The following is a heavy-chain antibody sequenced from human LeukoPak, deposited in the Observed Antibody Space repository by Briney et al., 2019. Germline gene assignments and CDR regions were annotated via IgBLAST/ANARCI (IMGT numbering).Heavy chain of an antibody. J-gene: IGHJ3*02. Sequence: PSETLSLTCTVSGGSISSYYWSWLRQPPGKGLEWIGYIYYSGSTNYNPSLKSRVTISVDTSKNQFSLKLSSVTAADTAVYYCARDQGGAFDIWGQGTMVTVSS. CDR3: ARDQGGAFDI. V-gene: IGHV4-59*01. CDR1: GGSISSYY. CDR2: IYYSGST. D-gene: IGHD1-26*01.